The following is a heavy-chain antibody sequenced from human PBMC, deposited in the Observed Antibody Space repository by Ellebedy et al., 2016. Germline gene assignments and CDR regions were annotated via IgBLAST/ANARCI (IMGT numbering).Heavy chain of an antibody. V-gene: IGHV3-7*03. CDR1: GFTFSRSW. D-gene: IGHD2-2*01. Sequence: GESLKISCAASGFTFSRSWMTWVRQAPGKGLEWVADIKGDGSEKYYVDSVKGRFTISRDNAKNSLFLQMNSLRADDTAVYHCARDGDPLYCTSASCYFDNWGQGTLVTVSS. J-gene: IGHJ4*02. CDR3: ARDGDPLYCTSASCYFDN. CDR2: IKGDGSEK.